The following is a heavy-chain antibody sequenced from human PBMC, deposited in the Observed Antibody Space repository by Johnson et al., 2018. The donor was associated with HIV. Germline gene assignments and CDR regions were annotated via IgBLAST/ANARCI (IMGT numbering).Heavy chain of an antibody. Sequence: QEQLVESGGGVVQPGRSLRLSCAASGFTFSSYAMHWVRQAPGKGLEWVAVISYDGSNKYYADSVKGRFTISRDNSKNTLYLHMNSLRAGDTAVYYCARLRRRGAFDIWGQGTMVTVSS. CDR1: GFTFSSYA. J-gene: IGHJ3*02. CDR3: ARLRRRGAFDI. V-gene: IGHV3-30*04. CDR2: ISYDGSNK.